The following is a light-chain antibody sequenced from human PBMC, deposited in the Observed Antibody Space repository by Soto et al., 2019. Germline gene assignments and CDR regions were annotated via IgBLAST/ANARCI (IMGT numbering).Light chain of an antibody. Sequence: DIRMTQSPASLSASVGDRVTVTCRASQNIDKYLHWYQQKPGKAPNLLIFSASILQSGVPSRFIGSGSGTEFTLTISGLQPEDFGTYYCQQTYSNSVTFGQGTKVDIK. V-gene: IGKV1-39*01. J-gene: IGKJ1*01. CDR2: SAS. CDR3: QQTYSNSVT. CDR1: QNIDKY.